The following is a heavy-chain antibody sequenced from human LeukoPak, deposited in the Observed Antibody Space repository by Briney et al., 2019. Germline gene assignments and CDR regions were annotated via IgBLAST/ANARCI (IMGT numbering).Heavy chain of an antibody. CDR3: ARGVGDFDY. J-gene: IGHJ4*02. D-gene: IGHD3-16*01. Sequence: PGGSLRLSCAASGFTFSSYSMNWVRQAPGKGLEWVSYIGSSSSTIYYADSVKGRFTISRDNAKNSLYLQMNSLRAEDTAVYYCARGVGDFDYWGQGTLVTVSS. CDR1: GFTFSSYS. V-gene: IGHV3-48*01. CDR2: IGSSSSTI.